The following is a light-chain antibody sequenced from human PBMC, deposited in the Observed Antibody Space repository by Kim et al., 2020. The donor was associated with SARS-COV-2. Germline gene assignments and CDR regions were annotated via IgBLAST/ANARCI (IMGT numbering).Light chain of an antibody. CDR2: YDD. CDR1: NLGRQS. V-gene: IGLV3-21*04. CDR3: QGWDSRSDQVV. Sequence: SYELTQPPSVSVAPGKTARITCGGNNLGRQSVHWYQQKPGQAPVLGISYDDNRPSGIPERFSGSNSGNTATLTLSRVEAGDEADYNCQGWDSRSDQVVFG. J-gene: IGLJ2*01.